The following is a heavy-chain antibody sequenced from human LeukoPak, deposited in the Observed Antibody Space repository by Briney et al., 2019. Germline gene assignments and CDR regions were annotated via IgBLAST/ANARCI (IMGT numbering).Heavy chain of an antibody. CDR3: ARVRGSVVVVAATKGSGWFDP. D-gene: IGHD2-15*01. J-gene: IGHJ5*02. V-gene: IGHV1-8*01. CDR2: MNPNRGDT. Sequence: ASVKVSCKASGYTFTSYDIHWVRQATGQGLEWMGRMNPNRGDTDYAQKFQGRVTMTRDTSISTAYMELSRLRSDDTAVYYCARVRGSVVVVAATKGSGWFDPWGQGTLVTVSS. CDR1: GYTFTSYD.